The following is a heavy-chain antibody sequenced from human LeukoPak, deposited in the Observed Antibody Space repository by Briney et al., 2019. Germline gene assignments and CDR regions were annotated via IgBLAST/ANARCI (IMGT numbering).Heavy chain of an antibody. CDR1: GYSISSGYY. Sequence: SETLSLTCTVSGYSISSGYYWSWIRQPAGKGLEWIGRIYTSGSTNYNPSLKSRVTISVDTSKNQFSLKLSSVTAADTAVYYCAGEYRSAYNYWGQGTLVTVSS. V-gene: IGHV4-61*02. CDR2: IYTSGST. CDR3: AGEYRSAYNY. D-gene: IGHD3-10*01. J-gene: IGHJ4*02.